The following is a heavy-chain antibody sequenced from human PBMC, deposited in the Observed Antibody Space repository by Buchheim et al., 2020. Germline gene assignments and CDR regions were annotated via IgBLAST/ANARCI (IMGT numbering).Heavy chain of an antibody. D-gene: IGHD2-15*01. Sequence: EVQLLESGGGLVHPGESLRLSCAASGFTFTNYALSWFRQAPGKGLEWVSPISKSGDLKFYADSVMGRFTISRDTSRNTVYLQMNRLRADDTALYYCAVGGLDLGYSFDILGHRT. CDR1: GFTFTNYA. J-gene: IGHJ3*02. CDR3: AVGGLDLGYSFDI. CDR2: ISKSGDLK. V-gene: IGHV3-23*01.